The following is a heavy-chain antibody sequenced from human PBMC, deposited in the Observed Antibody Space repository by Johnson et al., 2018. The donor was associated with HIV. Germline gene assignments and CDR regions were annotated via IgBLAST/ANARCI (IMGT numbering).Heavy chain of an antibody. Sequence: QVQLVESGGGVVQPGRSLRLSCAASGFTFSSYAMHWVRQAPGKGLEWAAVISFDGSNIFYADSVKGRFTISRDNAKNTLYLQMNSLRAEETAVYYCARGGKSYYGAFDIWGQGTMVTVSS. D-gene: IGHD3-10*01. J-gene: IGHJ3*02. CDR2: ISFDGSNI. V-gene: IGHV3-30*04. CDR3: ARGGKSYYGAFDI. CDR1: GFTFSSYA.